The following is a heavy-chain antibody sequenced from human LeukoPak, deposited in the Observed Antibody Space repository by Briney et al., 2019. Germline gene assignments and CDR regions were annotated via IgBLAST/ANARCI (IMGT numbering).Heavy chain of an antibody. V-gene: IGHV1-2*02. J-gene: IGHJ5*02. D-gene: IGHD3-3*01. Sequence: ASVKVSCKASGYTFTGYYMHWVRQAPGQGLEWMGWINPNSGGTNYAQKFQGRVTMTRDTSISTAYMELSRLRSDDTAVYYCARASYDFWSGYMNWFDPWGQGTLVTVSS. CDR2: INPNSGGT. CDR1: GYTFTGYY. CDR3: ARASYDFWSGYMNWFDP.